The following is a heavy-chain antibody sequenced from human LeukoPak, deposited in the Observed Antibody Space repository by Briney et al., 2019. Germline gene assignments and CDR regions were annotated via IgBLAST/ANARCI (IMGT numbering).Heavy chain of an antibody. V-gene: IGHV5-51*01. J-gene: IGHJ6*03. CDR2: DYPGDSDT. CDR1: GYSFATYW. Sequence: GESLKISCKGSGYSFATYWIGWVRQMPGKGLEWMGIDYPGDSDTTYSPSFQGQVTISADKSISTAYLQWSSLKASDTAMYYCARHVPDVWIQLWPTDYYYYMDVWGKGTTVTVSS. D-gene: IGHD5-18*01. CDR3: ARHVPDVWIQLWPTDYYYYMDV.